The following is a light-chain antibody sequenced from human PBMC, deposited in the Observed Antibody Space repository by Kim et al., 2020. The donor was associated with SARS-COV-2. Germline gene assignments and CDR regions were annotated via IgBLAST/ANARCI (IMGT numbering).Light chain of an antibody. J-gene: IGKJ5*01. CDR1: QRISIW. CDR2: AAS. V-gene: IGKV1-12*01. Sequence: ACVGERVTITCRASQRISIWLAWYQQKPGKAPKLLIYAASSLQSGVPSRCSGSGSGTDFTLTISSLQPEDFATYYCQQANSFPPTFGQGTRLEIK. CDR3: QQANSFPPT.